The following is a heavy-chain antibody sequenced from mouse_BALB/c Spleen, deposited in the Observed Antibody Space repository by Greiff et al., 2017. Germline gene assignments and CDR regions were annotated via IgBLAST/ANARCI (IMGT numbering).Heavy chain of an antibody. CDR1: GFSLTGYG. J-gene: IGHJ2*01. D-gene: IGHD2-3*01. CDR2: IWGDGST. V-gene: IGHV2-6-7*01. CDR3: AREDDGYYGDFDY. Sequence: QVQLQQSGPGLVAPSQSLSITCTVSGFSLTGYGVNWVRQPPGKGLEWLGMIWGDGSTDYNSALKSRLSISKDNSKSQVFLKMNSLQTDDTARYYCAREDDGYYGDFDYWGQGTTLTVSS.